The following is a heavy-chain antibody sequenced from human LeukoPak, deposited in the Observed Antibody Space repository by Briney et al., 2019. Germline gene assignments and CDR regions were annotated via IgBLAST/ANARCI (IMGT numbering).Heavy chain of an antibody. D-gene: IGHD5-12*01. Sequence: GGSLRLSCAASGFTFSSYWMSWVRQAPGKGPEWVANIKQDGSEKYYVDSVKGRFTISRDNAKNSLYLQMNSLRAEDTAVYYCARSRYSGYDDYWGQGTLVTVSS. CDR3: ARSRYSGYDDY. V-gene: IGHV3-7*01. CDR1: GFTFSSYW. J-gene: IGHJ4*02. CDR2: IKQDGSEK.